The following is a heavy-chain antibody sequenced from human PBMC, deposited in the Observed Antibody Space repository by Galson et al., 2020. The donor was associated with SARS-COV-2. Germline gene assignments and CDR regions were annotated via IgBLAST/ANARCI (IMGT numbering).Heavy chain of an antibody. CDR2: ISGSGDTT. D-gene: IGHD6-13*01. CDR1: GITFSSYA. V-gene: IGHV3-23*01. J-gene: IGHJ6*02. CDR3: AKRLYSSSQSETRGMDV. Sequence: GESLKISCAASGITFSSYAMNWVRQAPGEGLEWVSAISGSGDTTHYADSVKGRFTISRDNSKNTLYMQMNSVRAEDTAVYYCAKRLYSSSQSETRGMDVWGQGATVTVSS.